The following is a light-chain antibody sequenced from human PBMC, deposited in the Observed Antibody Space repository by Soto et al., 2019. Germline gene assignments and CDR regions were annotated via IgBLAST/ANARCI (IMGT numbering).Light chain of an antibody. CDR3: QQYNNLWA. V-gene: IGKV1-5*01. J-gene: IGKJ1*01. CDR1: QTISSW. Sequence: DIQMTQSPSTLSGSVGDRVTITCRASQTISSWLAWYQQKPGKAPKLLIYGASSLQSGVPSRFSGRGSGTDFTLTISRLQPEDVATYYCQQYNNLWAFGQGTKVDIK. CDR2: GAS.